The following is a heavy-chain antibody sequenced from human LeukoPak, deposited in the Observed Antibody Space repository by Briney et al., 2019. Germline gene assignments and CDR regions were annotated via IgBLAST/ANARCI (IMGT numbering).Heavy chain of an antibody. CDR3: AKGETGAFDI. V-gene: IGHV3-33*06. D-gene: IGHD1-14*01. Sequence: GRSLRLSCAASGFTFSSYGMHWVRQAPGKGLEWVAVIWYGGSNKYYADSVKGRFTISRDNSKNTLYLQMNSLRAEDTAVYYCAKGETGAFDIWGQGTMVTVSS. CDR2: IWYGGSNK. CDR1: GFTFSSYG. J-gene: IGHJ3*02.